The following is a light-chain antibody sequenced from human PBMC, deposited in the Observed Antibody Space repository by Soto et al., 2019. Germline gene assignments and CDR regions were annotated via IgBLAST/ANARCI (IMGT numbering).Light chain of an antibody. CDR3: QQRKKRPPLT. CDR1: QGISSY. Sequence: IQLTQSPSSLSASVGDRVTITCRASQGISSYLAGYQQKPGNAPKLLIYDAPTVQSGVLSRFSGSGYWTDFTLTISSRQPEDFAVYYCQQRKKRPPLTFGGGTKVDIK. V-gene: IGKV1-9*01. CDR2: DAP. J-gene: IGKJ4*01.